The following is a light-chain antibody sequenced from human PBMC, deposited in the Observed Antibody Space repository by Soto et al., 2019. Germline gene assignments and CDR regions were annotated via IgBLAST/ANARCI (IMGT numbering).Light chain of an antibody. CDR3: SSYTGNYVV. V-gene: IGLV2-8*01. CDR2: EVS. J-gene: IGLJ2*01. Sequence: QSALTQPPSASGSPGQSVTISCTGTSSDVGAYNYVSWYQQHPGKAPKLMIYEVSKRPSGVPDRFSGSKSGNTASLTVSGLQAEDEADYYCSSYTGNYVVFGGGTKLTVL. CDR1: SSDVGAYNY.